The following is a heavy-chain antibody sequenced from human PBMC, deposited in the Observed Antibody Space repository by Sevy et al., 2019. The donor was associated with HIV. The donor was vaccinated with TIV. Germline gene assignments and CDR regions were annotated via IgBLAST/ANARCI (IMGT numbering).Heavy chain of an antibody. D-gene: IGHD4-17*01. V-gene: IGHV1-8*03. CDR2: MNPNSGNT. CDR1: GYTFTSRD. Sequence: ASVKVSCKASGYTFTSRDINWVRQATGQGLEWMGWMNPNSGNTGYAQKFQNRVTITRNTSTRTAYMELSSLRPEDTAVYYCARDSDYGGNGAYDIWGQRTMVTVSS. J-gene: IGHJ3*02. CDR3: ARDSDYGGNGAYDI.